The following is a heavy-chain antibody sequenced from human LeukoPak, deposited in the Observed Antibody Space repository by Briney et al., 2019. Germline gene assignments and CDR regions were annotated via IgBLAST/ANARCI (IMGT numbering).Heavy chain of an antibody. Sequence: GGSLRLSCAASGFTFSSYGMHWVRQAPGKGLEWVAVIWYDGSNKYYADSVKGRFTISRDNSKNTLYLQMNSLRAEDTAVYYCARESLVLTGVYWGQGTLVTVSS. CDR1: GFTFSSYG. J-gene: IGHJ4*02. V-gene: IGHV3-33*01. CDR2: IWYDGSNK. CDR3: ARESLVLTGVY. D-gene: IGHD6-13*01.